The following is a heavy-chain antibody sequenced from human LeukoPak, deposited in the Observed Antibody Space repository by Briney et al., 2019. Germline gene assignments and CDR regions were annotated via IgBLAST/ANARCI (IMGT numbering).Heavy chain of an antibody. V-gene: IGHV4-59*01. CDR1: GGSIRSYY. CDR2: IYYSGST. CDR3: ARVYCSSTSCPYYYYYGMDV. J-gene: IGHJ6*02. Sequence: SETLSLTCTVSGGSIRSYYWSWIRQPPGKGLEWIGYIYYSGSTNYNPSLKSRVTISVDTSKNQFSLKLSSVTAADTAVYYCARVYCSSTSCPYYYYYGMDVWGQGTTVTVSS. D-gene: IGHD2-2*01.